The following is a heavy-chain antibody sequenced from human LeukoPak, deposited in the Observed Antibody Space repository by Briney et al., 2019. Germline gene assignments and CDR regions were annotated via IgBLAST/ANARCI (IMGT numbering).Heavy chain of an antibody. CDR1: GFTFDDYA. CDR2: ISWISDSI. V-gene: IGHV3-9*01. CDR3: AKGIRGATIRDGMDV. D-gene: IGHD5-12*01. Sequence: GGSLRLSCAASGFTFDDYAMHWVRHAPGKGLEWVSGISWISDSIDYADSVKGRFTISRDNAKNSLYLQMNSLRAEDTALYYCAKGIRGATIRDGMDVWGQGTTVTVSS. J-gene: IGHJ6*02.